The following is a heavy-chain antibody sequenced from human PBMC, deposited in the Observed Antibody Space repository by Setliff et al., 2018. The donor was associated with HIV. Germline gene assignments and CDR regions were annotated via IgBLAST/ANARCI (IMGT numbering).Heavy chain of an antibody. V-gene: IGHV3-73*01. CDR2: IRSKANSYAT. J-gene: IGHJ4*02. D-gene: IGHD6-19*01. Sequence: GGSLRLSCAASGFTFSDSAMHWVRQAPGKGLEWVGRIRSKANSYATEYAASVRGRITISRDDSKNTSYLQMTSLKTEDTAVYYCAKLAPSYSSGKDDFWGQGTLVTVSS. CDR1: GFTFSDSA. CDR3: AKLAPSYSSGKDDF.